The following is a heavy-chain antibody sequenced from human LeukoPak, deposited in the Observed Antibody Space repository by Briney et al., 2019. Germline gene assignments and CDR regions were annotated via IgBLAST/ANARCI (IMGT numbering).Heavy chain of an antibody. CDR1: GFTFSDYY. CDR2: ISGSGAST. J-gene: IGHJ5*02. Sequence: GGSLRLSCAASGFTFSDYYMIWSRQAPGKGLEWVSDISGSGASTYYADSVKGRFTISRDNSKNTLYLQMNSLRAEDTTVYYCAKKYNTGLDPWGQGTLVTVSS. CDR3: AKKYNTGLDP. V-gene: IGHV3-23*01. D-gene: IGHD1-14*01.